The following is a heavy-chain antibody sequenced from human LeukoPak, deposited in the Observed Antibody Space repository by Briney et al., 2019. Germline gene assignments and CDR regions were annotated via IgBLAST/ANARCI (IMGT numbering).Heavy chain of an antibody. J-gene: IGHJ4*02. CDR2: IYAGGAA. D-gene: IGHD2-2*01. V-gene: IGHV3-53*01. CDR3: ARSTSYHFDS. Sequence: GGSLRPSCAASGFTVSTNYLSWVRQAPGKGLEWVSVIYAGGAAYYADYVKGRFTISRDTSNNTLILQMHSLRVEDTAVYYCARSTSYHFDSWGQGTLVTVSS. CDR1: GFTVSTNY.